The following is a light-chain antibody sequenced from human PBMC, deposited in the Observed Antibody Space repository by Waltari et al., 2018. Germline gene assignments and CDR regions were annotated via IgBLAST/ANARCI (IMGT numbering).Light chain of an antibody. J-gene: IGKJ2*01. Sequence: DIVMTQSPDSLAVSLGERATINCKFSQSVLSRSNNKNSLAWYQQKPGQPPKLLIYWASTRESGVPDRFSGSGSGTDFTLTISSLQAEDVAVYYCQQYYSPSSYTFGQGTKLEIK. CDR3: QQYYSPSSYT. CDR2: WAS. CDR1: QSVLSRSNNKNS. V-gene: IGKV4-1*01.